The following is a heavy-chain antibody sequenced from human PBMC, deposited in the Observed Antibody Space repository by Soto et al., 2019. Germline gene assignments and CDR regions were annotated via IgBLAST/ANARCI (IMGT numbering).Heavy chain of an antibody. Sequence: QVQLVESGGGVVQPGRSLRLSCAASGFTFSTYGMHWVRQAPGKGLGWLAVIWDDGNKKYYADSVKGRFTISRDNSKNTLFLQMNSLRAEDTAVYYCARRADDYYYYGIDVWGQGTTVTVSS. J-gene: IGHJ6*02. CDR1: GFTFSTYG. CDR2: IWDDGNKK. CDR3: ARRADDYYYYGIDV. V-gene: IGHV3-33*01. D-gene: IGHD6-13*01.